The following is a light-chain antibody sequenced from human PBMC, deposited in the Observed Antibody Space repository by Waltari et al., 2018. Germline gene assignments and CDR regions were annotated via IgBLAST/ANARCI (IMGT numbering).Light chain of an antibody. CDR1: SGHSNYS. CDR2: VHSGGTQ. Sequence: QVVLTQSPSASASRGASFKLTCPLSSGHSNYSIARHQPQPGKGPRFLMKVHSGGTQFKGDGIPDRFTGSSSGSERYLTISSLQSDDEADYYCQTWGTGVHVVFGGGTKLTVL. CDR3: QTWGTGVHVV. V-gene: IGLV4-69*01. J-gene: IGLJ2*01.